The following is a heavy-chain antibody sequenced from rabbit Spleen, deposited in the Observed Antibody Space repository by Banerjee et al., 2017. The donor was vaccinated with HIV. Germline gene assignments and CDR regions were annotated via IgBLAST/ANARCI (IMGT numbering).Heavy chain of an antibody. CDR1: GFSFSSTYY. V-gene: IGHV1S45*01. CDR2: IVTGSSGGT. J-gene: IGHJ6*01. Sequence: QQQLVESGGGLVQPEGSLILTCTASGFSFSSTYYMCWVRQAPGKGLEWIACIVTGSSGGTYYASWAKGRFTCSKASSTTVTLQMTSLTAADTATYFCARDTGTSFSTYGMDVWGPGTLVTVS. CDR3: ARDTGTSFSTYGMDV. D-gene: IGHD8-1*01.